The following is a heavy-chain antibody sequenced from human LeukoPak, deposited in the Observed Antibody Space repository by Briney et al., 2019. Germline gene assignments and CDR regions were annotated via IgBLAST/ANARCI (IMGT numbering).Heavy chain of an antibody. V-gene: IGHV3-23*01. CDR1: GFTFSSYA. D-gene: IGHD2-2*01. J-gene: IGHJ4*02. CDR3: AKDEGYCSSTSCLDFDY. Sequence: PGGSLRLSCAASGFTFSSYAMSWGRQAPGKGLEWVSAISGSGGSTYYADSVKGRFTISRDNSKNTLYLQMNSLRAEDTAVYYRAKDEGYCSSTSCLDFDYWGQGTLVTVSS. CDR2: ISGSGGST.